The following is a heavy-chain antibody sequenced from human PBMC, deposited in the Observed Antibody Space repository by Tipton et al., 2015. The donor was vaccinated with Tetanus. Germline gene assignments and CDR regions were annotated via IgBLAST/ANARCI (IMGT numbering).Heavy chain of an antibody. D-gene: IGHD3-22*01. J-gene: IGHJ1*01. V-gene: IGHV3-74*01. CDR3: ARQDTLNYYYVGYFHD. CDR1: GFSLSAYW. CDR2: ISYDGTYT. Sequence: SLRLSCAASGFSLSAYWVHWVRQAPGKGLVWVSRISYDGTYTDYADSVKGRFIISRDNAKNTLYLQVNSLRADDTAVYYCARQDTLNYYYVGYFHDWGQGTLVTVSS.